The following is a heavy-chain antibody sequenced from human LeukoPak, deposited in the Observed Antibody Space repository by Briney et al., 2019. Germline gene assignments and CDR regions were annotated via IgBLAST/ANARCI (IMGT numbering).Heavy chain of an antibody. Sequence: SETLSLTCAVYGGSFSSYYWSWIRQPPGKGLEWIGYIYYSGSTNYNPSLKSRVTISVDTSKNQFSLKLSSVTAADTAVYYCARAGNPQWLVRGGNWFDPWGQGTLVTVSS. CDR2: IYYSGST. J-gene: IGHJ5*02. V-gene: IGHV4-59*01. D-gene: IGHD6-19*01. CDR3: ARAGNPQWLVRGGNWFDP. CDR1: GGSFSSYY.